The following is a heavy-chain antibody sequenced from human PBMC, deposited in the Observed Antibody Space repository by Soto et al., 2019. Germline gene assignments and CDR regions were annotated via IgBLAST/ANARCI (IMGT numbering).Heavy chain of an antibody. CDR2: IYPGDSDT. CDR3: ARPGSGYSGYDRFDY. D-gene: IGHD5-12*01. CDR1: GYSFTSYW. V-gene: IGHV5-51*01. Sequence: GESLKISCKGSGYSFTSYWIGWVRQMPGKGLEWMGIIYPGDSDTRYSPSFQGQVTISADKSISTAYLQWSSLKASDTAMYYCARPGSGYSGYDRFDYWGQGTLVTVSS. J-gene: IGHJ4*02.